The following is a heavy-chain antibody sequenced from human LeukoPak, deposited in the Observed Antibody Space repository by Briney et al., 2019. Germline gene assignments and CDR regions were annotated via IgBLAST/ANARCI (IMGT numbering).Heavy chain of an antibody. CDR2: IYYSGST. V-gene: IGHV4-59*01. D-gene: IGHD1-1*01. CDR3: ARDRKLYGMDV. J-gene: IGHJ6*02. CDR1: GGSISSYY. Sequence: NPSETLSLTCTVSGGSISSYYWSWIRQPPGKGLEWIGYIYYSGSTNYNPSLKSRVTISVDTSKNQFSLKLSSVTAADTAVYYCARDRKLYGMDVWGQGTTVTVSS.